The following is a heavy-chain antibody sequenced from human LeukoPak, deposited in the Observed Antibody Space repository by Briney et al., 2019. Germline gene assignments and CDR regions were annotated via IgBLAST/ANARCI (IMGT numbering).Heavy chain of an antibody. J-gene: IGHJ4*02. D-gene: IGHD3-10*01. CDR2: ITGSGDGT. Sequence: AGGSLRLSCAASGFTFSSYAMMWVRQAPGKRLEWVCSITGSGDGTYYADSVRGRFTISRDNSKNTLYLQVNSLRAEDTAVYFCVKGFVHPTYYFEYWGQGTLVTVSS. V-gene: IGHV3-23*01. CDR3: VKGFVHPTYYFEY. CDR1: GFTFSSYA.